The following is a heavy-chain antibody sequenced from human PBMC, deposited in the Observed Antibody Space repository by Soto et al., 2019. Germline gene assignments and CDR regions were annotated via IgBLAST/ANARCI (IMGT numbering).Heavy chain of an antibody. Sequence: KNSETLSLTCTVSGGSISSGGYYWSWIRQHPGKGLEWIGYIYSSGSTYYNPSLKSRVTISVDTSKNQFSLKLSSVTAADTAVYYCARASNYYDSSGYYYYFDYWGQGTLVTVSS. CDR1: GGSISSGGYY. CDR2: IYSSGST. CDR3: ARASNYYDSSGYYYYFDY. J-gene: IGHJ4*02. V-gene: IGHV4-31*03. D-gene: IGHD3-22*01.